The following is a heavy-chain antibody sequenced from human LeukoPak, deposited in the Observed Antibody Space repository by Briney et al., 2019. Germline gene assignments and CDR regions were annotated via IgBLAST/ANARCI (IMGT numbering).Heavy chain of an antibody. CDR1: GFTFSSYW. J-gene: IGHJ3*02. D-gene: IGHD1-26*01. CDR3: AREWELDDAFDI. V-gene: IGHV3-7*01. Sequence: GESLRLSCAASGFTFSSYWMSWVRQAPGKGLEWVANIKQDGSEKYYVDSVKGRFTISRDNAKNSLYLQMNSVRAEDTAVYYCAREWELDDAFDIWGQGTMVTVSS. CDR2: IKQDGSEK.